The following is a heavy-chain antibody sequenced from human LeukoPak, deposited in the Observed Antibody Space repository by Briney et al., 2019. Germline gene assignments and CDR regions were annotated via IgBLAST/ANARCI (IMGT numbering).Heavy chain of an antibody. CDR2: IYSSGST. Sequence: SETLSLTCTVSGGSISSYYWSWIRQPAGKALEWIGRIYSSGSTNYNPSLKSRVTMSVDTSKNQFSLKLSSVTVADTAVFYCARGGRYGDYEGYWGQGTLVTVSS. CDR3: ARGGRYGDYEGY. CDR1: GGSISSYY. V-gene: IGHV4-4*07. D-gene: IGHD4-17*01. J-gene: IGHJ4*02.